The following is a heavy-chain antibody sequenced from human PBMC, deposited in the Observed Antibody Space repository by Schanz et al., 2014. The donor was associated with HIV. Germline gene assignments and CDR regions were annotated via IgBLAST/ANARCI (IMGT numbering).Heavy chain of an antibody. J-gene: IGHJ6*02. Sequence: EVQLLESGGGMVQRGGSLRLSCAASGFTFSNAWMSWARQAPGKGLEWVGRIKSKTDGGTTDYAAPVKGRFTISRDDSENTLHLQMNSLKTEDTAVYYCTTVKGYSSSWTTYYYYGMDVWGQGTTVTVSS. CDR1: GFTFSNAW. D-gene: IGHD6-13*01. CDR3: TTVKGYSSSWTTYYYYGMDV. V-gene: IGHV3-15*01. CDR2: IKSKTDGGTT.